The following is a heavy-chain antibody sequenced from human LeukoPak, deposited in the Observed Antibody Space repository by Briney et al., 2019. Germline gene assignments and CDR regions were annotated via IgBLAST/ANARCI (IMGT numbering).Heavy chain of an antibody. D-gene: IGHD6-13*01. CDR2: INGDGSST. V-gene: IGHV3-74*01. Sequence: GGSLRLSCAASGFTFSTYWMHWVRQAPGKGLVWVSCINGDGSSTNYADSVKGRFTISRDNAKNTLYLQINSLRAEDTAVYYCARDREYSSEYWGQGTLVTVSS. CDR3: ARDREYSSEY. CDR1: GFTFSTYW. J-gene: IGHJ4*02.